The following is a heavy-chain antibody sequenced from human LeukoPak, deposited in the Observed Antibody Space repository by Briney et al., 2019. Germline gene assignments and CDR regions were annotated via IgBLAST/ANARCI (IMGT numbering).Heavy chain of an antibody. CDR2: IYYSGKT. J-gene: IGHJ4*02. V-gene: IGHV4-4*02. Sequence: PSGTLSLTCAVSGGSISSSNWWSWIRQPPGKGLEWIGSIYYSGKTFYNPSLKSRISISVDTSKDHFSLMLTSVSAADTAVYYCARETGGGTYHSWGQGTLVTVSS. CDR3: ARETGGGTYHS. D-gene: IGHD1-1*01. CDR1: GGSISSSNW.